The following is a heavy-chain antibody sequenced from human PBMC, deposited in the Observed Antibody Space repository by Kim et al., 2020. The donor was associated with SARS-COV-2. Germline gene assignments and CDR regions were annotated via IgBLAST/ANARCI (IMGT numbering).Heavy chain of an antibody. CDR1: GYTFTGYY. D-gene: IGHD2-15*01. J-gene: IGHJ6*02. Sequence: ASVKVSCKASGYTFTGYYMHWVRQAPGQGLEWMGWINPNSGGTNYAQKFQGRVTMTRDTSISTAYMELSRLRSDDTAVYYCARDTLGYCSGGSCLRLYYYYYGMDVWGQGTTVTVSS. CDR2: INPNSGGT. CDR3: ARDTLGYCSGGSCLRLYYYYYGMDV. V-gene: IGHV1-2*02.